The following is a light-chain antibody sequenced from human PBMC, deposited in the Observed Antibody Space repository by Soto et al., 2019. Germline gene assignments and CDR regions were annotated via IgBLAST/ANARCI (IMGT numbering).Light chain of an antibody. CDR3: QHYSGDRAT. CDR1: QSINKW. V-gene: IGKV1-5*03. CDR2: EVS. Sequence: DILLTQSPPTLSASVGDRVTISCRASQSINKWLAWYQHKPGKAPNLLIYEVSTLHSGVPSRFSGSGSGTEFTLTISSLRPDDFATYYCQHYSGDRATFGQGTKVEI. J-gene: IGKJ1*01.